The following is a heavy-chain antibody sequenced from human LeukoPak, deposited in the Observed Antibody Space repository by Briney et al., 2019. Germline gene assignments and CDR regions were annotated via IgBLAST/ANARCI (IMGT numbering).Heavy chain of an antibody. CDR3: ARDLLKGYYDSSGSPSPLYYYYMDV. J-gene: IGHJ6*03. CDR2: IIPIFGTA. V-gene: IGHV1-69*05. CDR1: GGTFSSYA. Sequence: SVKVSCKASGGTFSSYAISWVRQAPGQGLEWMGGIIPIFGTANYAQKFQGRVTITTDESTSTAYMELSSLRSEDTAVYYCARDLLKGYYDSSGSPSPLYYYYMDVWGKGTTVTVSS. D-gene: IGHD3-22*01.